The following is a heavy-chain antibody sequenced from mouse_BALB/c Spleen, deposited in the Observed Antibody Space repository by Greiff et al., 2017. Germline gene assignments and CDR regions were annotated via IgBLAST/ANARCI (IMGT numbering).Heavy chain of an antibody. CDR3: ARDDGYYYYAMDY. D-gene: IGHD2-3*01. Sequence: QVQLQQSGPELVKPGASVRISCKASGYTFTSYYIHWVKQRPGQGLEWIGWIYPGNVNTKYNEKFKGKATLTADKSSSTAYMQLSSLTSEDSAVYFCARDDGYYYYAMDYWGQGTSVTVSS. CDR1: GYTFTSYY. J-gene: IGHJ4*01. CDR2: IYPGNVNT. V-gene: IGHV1S56*01.